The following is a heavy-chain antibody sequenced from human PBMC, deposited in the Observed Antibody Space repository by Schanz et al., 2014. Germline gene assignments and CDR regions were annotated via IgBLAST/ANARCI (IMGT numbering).Heavy chain of an antibody. Sequence: EVHLLESGGGLVPPGGSLRLSCAASGFTFSSYSMNWVRQAPGKGLEWVSTIGTSGGTNYAESVKGRFTISRDNSKNTLYLQMNSLSAEDTAVYYCARDRRNADLDYWGQGTLVTVSS. CDR2: IGTSGGT. CDR1: GFTFSSYS. D-gene: IGHD1-1*01. CDR3: ARDRRNADLDY. J-gene: IGHJ4*02. V-gene: IGHV3-23*01.